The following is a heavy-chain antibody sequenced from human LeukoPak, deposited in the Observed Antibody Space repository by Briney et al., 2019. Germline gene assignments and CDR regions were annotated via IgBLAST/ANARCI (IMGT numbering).Heavy chain of an antibody. Sequence: SETLSLTCTVSGGSISSSSYYWGWIRQPPGKGLEWIGSIYYSGSTYYNPSLKSRVTISVDTSKNQFSLKLSSVTAADTAVYYCARLVAAAGGFDPWGQGTLVTVSS. CDR2: IYYSGST. CDR3: ARLVAAAGGFDP. D-gene: IGHD6-13*01. CDR1: GGSISSSSYY. J-gene: IGHJ5*02. V-gene: IGHV4-39*01.